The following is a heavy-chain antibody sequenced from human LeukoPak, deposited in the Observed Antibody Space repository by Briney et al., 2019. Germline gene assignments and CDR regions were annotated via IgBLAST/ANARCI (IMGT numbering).Heavy chain of an antibody. J-gene: IGHJ3*02. CDR2: IGTVGDT. CDR3: ARGFVCSSTSCRWGEAFDI. D-gene: IGHD2-2*01. V-gene: IGHV3-13*01. Sequence: GGSLKLSCAAPGFTLSNYDMHWVRQATGKGLEWVSTIGTVGDTYYPGSVKGRFTISRENAKNSLYLQMNSLRAGDTAVYYCARGFVCSSTSCRWGEAFDIWGQGTMVTVSS. CDR1: GFTLSNYD.